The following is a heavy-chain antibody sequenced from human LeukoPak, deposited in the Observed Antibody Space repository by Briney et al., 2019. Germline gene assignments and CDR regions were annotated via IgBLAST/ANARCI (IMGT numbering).Heavy chain of an antibody. CDR3: ARDLLYYYGMDV. CDR1: GFTFRSYA. Sequence: GGSLRLSCAASGFTFRSYAMSWVRQAPGKGLEWVSGISVSGGSTYYADSVKGRFTISRDNAKNSLYLQMNSLRAEDTAVYYCARDLLYYYGMDVWGQGTTVIVSS. J-gene: IGHJ6*02. CDR2: ISVSGGST. V-gene: IGHV3-23*01.